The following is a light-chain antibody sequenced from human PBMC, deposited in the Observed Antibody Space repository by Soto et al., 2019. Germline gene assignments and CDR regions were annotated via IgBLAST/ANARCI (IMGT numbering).Light chain of an antibody. CDR3: QQYSNYPYT. V-gene: IGKV1-5*01. Sequence: DIQMTQSPSTLSASVGDRVTITCRASQSISSWLAWYQQKPEKAPKLLIYDASSLESGVPSRFSGSGSGTEFTLTITSLQPDDFATYYCQQYSNYPYTFGQGTRLEI. CDR1: QSISSW. J-gene: IGKJ5*01. CDR2: DAS.